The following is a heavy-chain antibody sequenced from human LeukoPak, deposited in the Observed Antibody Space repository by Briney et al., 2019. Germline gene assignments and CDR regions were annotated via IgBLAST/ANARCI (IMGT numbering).Heavy chain of an antibody. D-gene: IGHD5-24*01. Sequence: GGSLRLSCAASGFTFSSYGMHWVRQAPGKGLEWVAVIWYDGSNKYYADSVKGRFTISGDNSKNTLYLQMNSLRAEDTAVYYCARGGNDGRFDPWGQGTLVTVSS. V-gene: IGHV3-33*01. J-gene: IGHJ5*02. CDR2: IWYDGSNK. CDR3: ARGGNDGRFDP. CDR1: GFTFSSYG.